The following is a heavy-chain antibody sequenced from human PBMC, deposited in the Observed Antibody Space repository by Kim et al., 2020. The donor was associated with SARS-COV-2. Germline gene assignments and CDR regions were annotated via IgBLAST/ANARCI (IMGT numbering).Heavy chain of an antibody. Sequence: SVKVSCKASGGTFSSYAISWVRQAPGQGLEWMGGIIPIFGTANYAQKFQGRVTITADESTSTAYMELSSLRSEDTAVYYCARARGFGELSPYYYYGMDVWGQGTTVTVSS. D-gene: IGHD3-10*01. CDR3: ARARGFGELSPYYYYGMDV. V-gene: IGHV1-69*13. J-gene: IGHJ6*02. CDR1: GGTFSSYA. CDR2: IIPIFGTA.